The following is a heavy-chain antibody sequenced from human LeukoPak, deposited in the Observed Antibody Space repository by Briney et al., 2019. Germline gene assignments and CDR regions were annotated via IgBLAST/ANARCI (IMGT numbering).Heavy chain of an antibody. V-gene: IGHV4-30-2*01. CDR2: IYHSGST. D-gene: IGHD4-17*01. J-gene: IGHJ4*02. Sequence: SETLSLTCTVSGGSISNSGYFWGWIRQPPGKGLEWIGYIYHSGSTYYNPSLKSRVTISVDRSKNQFSLKLSSVTAADTAVYYCARDGSGDGGGFDYWGQGTLVTVSS. CDR3: ARDGSGDGGGFDY. CDR1: GGSISNSGYF.